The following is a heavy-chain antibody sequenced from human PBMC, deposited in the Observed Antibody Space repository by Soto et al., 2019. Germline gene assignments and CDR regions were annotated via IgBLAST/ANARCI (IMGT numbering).Heavy chain of an antibody. CDR1: GFTLSTYP. Sequence: PGGSLRLSCAASGFTLSTYPMTWVRQAPGKGLEWVASISGGGEGIFYAVTVQGPFTISSAQSKNTLYLQMHSLGAEDTAVYFCAKERDNGAARYYFDYWGQGTLVTVSS. CDR3: AKERDNGAARYYFDY. V-gene: IGHV3-23*01. J-gene: IGHJ4*02. CDR2: ISGGGEGI. D-gene: IGHD2-8*01.